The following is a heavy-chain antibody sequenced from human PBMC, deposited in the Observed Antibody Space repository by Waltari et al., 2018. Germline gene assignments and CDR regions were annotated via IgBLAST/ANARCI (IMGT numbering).Heavy chain of an antibody. CDR2: IIPILGLA. CDR3: ARVTGGSSYYYYYYMDV. J-gene: IGHJ6*03. CDR1: GGTFSSYA. Sequence: QVQLVQSGAELKKPGSSVKVSCKASGGTFSSYAISWVRQAPGQGLEWMGGIIPILGLANYAQKFQGRVTITADKSTSTAYMELSSLRSEDTAVYYCARVTGGSSYYYYYYMDVWGKGTTVTVSS. D-gene: IGHD6-13*01. V-gene: IGHV1-69*10.